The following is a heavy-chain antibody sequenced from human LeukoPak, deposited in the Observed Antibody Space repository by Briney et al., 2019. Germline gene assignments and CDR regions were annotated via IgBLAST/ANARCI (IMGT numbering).Heavy chain of an antibody. CDR2: IIPIFGTA. CDR3: ARRYFDWLLYNGGYYDYYYGMDV. J-gene: IGHJ6*02. D-gene: IGHD3-9*01. CDR1: GGTFSSYA. Sequence: GASVNVSCKASGGTFSSYAISWVRQAPGQGLEWMGGIIPIFGTANYAQKFQGRVTITTDESTSTAYMELSSLRSEDTAVYYCARRYFDWLLYNGGYYDYYYGMDVWGQGTTVTVSS. V-gene: IGHV1-69*05.